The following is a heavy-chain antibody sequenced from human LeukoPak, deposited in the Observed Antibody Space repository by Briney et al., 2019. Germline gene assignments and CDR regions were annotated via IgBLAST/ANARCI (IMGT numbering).Heavy chain of an antibody. CDR3: ARPIPDPFKTILTYYYYMDV. V-gene: IGHV3-7*01. CDR1: RLTFSSYA. D-gene: IGHD3-3*01. CDR2: IKQDGSEK. Sequence: GGCLRLSCAVWRLTFSSYAMMGVREARGKELQEVANIKQDGSEKYYVDSVKGRFTISRDNAKNSLYLQMNSLRAEDTAVYYCARPIPDPFKTILTYYYYMDVWGKGTTVTISS. J-gene: IGHJ6*03.